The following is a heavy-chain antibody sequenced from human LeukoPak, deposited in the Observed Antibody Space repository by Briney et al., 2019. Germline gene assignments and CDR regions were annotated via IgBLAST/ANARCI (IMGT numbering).Heavy chain of an antibody. J-gene: IGHJ4*02. D-gene: IGHD4-17*01. CDR1: GFTFSSYA. CDR2: ISLDGSNK. V-gene: IGHV3-30*04. CDR3: ARDPTTRSNQAQYYFDY. Sequence: GGSLRLSCAASGFTFSSYAMHWVRQAPGKGLEWVAVISLDGSNKYYADSVKGRFTISRDNSKNTLYLHMDSLKTEDAAVYYCARDPTTRSNQAQYYFDYWGQGTLVTIFS.